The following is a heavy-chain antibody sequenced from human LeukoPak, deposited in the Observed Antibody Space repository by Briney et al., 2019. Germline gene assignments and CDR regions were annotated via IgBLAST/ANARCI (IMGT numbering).Heavy chain of an antibody. D-gene: IGHD3-22*01. CDR3: ARDGDDTSGYFSPFDY. V-gene: IGHV3-53*01. J-gene: IGHJ4*02. CDR2: IYTGGTT. CDR1: GFTFSDYY. Sequence: TGGSLRLSCAASGFTFSDYYMSWVRQAPGKGLEWVSVIYTGGTTYYADSVKGRFTISRDNSKNTLYLQMNSLRAEDTAVYYCARDGDDTSGYFSPFDYWGQGTLVTVSS.